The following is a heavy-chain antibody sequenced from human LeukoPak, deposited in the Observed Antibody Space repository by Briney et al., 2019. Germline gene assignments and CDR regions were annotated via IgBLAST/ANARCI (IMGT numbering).Heavy chain of an antibody. CDR3: TRDRAFTMIRGVITNWFDP. J-gene: IGHJ5*02. Sequence: GGFLRLSCAASGFTFSTYSMNWVRQAPGKGLEWVSYISSSSTTIYYADSVKGRFTISRDNAKNSLYLQMNSLRAEDTAVYYCTRDRAFTMIRGVITNWFDPWGQGTQVTVSS. D-gene: IGHD3-10*01. CDR1: GFTFSTYS. V-gene: IGHV3-48*01. CDR2: ISSSSTTI.